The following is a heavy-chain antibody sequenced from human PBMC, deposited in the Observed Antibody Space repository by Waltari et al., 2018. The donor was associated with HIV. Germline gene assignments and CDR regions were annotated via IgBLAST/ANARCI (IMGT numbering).Heavy chain of an antibody. CDR1: GFTLHRVW. CDR2: IKTKGDGGAT. D-gene: IGHD3-10*01. J-gene: IGHJ4*02. Sequence: EVQLVESGGDLLKPGGCLRLSCAASGFTLHRVWRSWVRQAPGKGLEWVGRIKTKGDGGATDYAAAVKGRFTISRDDSKNTVYLQMNSLKIEDTAVYYCTSEEDYGSGSHFDYWGQGTLVTVSS. V-gene: IGHV3-15*01. CDR3: TSEEDYGSGSHFDY.